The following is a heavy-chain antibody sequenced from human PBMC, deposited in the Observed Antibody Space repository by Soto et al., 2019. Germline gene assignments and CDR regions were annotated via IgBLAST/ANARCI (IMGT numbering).Heavy chain of an antibody. CDR2: ISWNSGTI. CDR1: GFSFDDYA. D-gene: IGHD2-8*02. J-gene: IGHJ6*02. CDR3: AKSTGGTANGMGV. Sequence: EVQVVEFGGGLVQPGRSLRLSCAASGFSFDDYAMHWVRQAPGKGLEWVSGISWNSGTIGYADSVKGRFTISRDNAKNSLYLQMNSLRAEDTALYYCAKSTGGTANGMGVWGQGTTVTVSS. V-gene: IGHV3-9*01.